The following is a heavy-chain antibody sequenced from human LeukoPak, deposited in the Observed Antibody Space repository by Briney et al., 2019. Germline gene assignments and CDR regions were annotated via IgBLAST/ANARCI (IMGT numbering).Heavy chain of an antibody. CDR2: IYYSGST. V-gene: IGHV4-59*01. D-gene: IGHD3-22*01. CDR3: AVSSGYYGYYFDY. CDR1: GGSISSYY. Sequence: EXLSLTCTVSGGSISSYYWSWIRQPPGKGLEWIGYIYYSGSTNYNPSLTSRVTISVDTSKNQFSLKLSSVTAADTAVYYCAVSSGYYGYYFDYWGQGTLVTVSS. J-gene: IGHJ4*02.